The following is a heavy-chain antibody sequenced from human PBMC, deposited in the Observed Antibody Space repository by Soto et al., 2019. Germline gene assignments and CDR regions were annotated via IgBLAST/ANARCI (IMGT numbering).Heavy chain of an antibody. J-gene: IGHJ4*02. CDR3: TNAVDY. Sequence: EVQLVESGGGLVQPGGSLRLSCVASGFTFDTYWMHWVRQAPGKGLEWVARVHTDGSNPTYGDSVKGRFTVSRDNAKSTLFLQMDSLRAEDTAFYYCTNAVDYWGQGTLFTVSS. CDR2: VHTDGSNP. V-gene: IGHV3-74*01. CDR1: GFTFDTYW.